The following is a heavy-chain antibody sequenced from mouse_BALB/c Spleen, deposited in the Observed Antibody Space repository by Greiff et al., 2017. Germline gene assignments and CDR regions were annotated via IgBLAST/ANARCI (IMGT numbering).Heavy chain of an antibody. CDR1: GYTFTSYW. CDR2: INPSNGRT. Sequence: VQLQQPGAELVKPGASVKLSCKASGYTFTSYWMHWVKQRPGQGLEWIGEINPSNGRTNYNEKFKSKATLTVDKSSSTAYMELRSLTSEDSAVYYCARGYDVWFAYWGQGTLVTVSA. J-gene: IGHJ3*01. V-gene: IGHV1S81*02. D-gene: IGHD2-14*01. CDR3: ARGYDVWFAY.